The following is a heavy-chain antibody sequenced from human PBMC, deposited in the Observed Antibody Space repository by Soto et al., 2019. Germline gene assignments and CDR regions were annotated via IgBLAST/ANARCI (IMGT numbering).Heavy chain of an antibody. Sequence: QVRLQESGPGLVQPSETLSLTCSVAGEAITGYFWTLIRQPPGKALEWIGHIYYAASSKYNPSLVGCVTLSVDTTEIVIAPSVTCVAAADTGVYYCARPRDVAVRGFRGHGWYLDVWGRGALVVVSS. CDR3: ARPRDVAVRGFRGHGWYLDV. CDR1: GEAITGYF. J-gene: IGHJ2*01. D-gene: IGHD3-22*01. V-gene: IGHV4-59*12. CDR2: IYYAASS.